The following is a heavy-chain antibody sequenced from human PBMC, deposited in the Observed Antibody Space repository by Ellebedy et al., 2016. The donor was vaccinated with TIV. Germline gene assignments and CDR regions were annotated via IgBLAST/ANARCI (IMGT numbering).Heavy chain of an antibody. D-gene: IGHD5-24*01. Sequence: ASVKVSCKASGYTFTGYYMHWVRQAPGQGLEWMGWINPNSGGTNYAQKFQGRVTMTRDTSISTAYMELSRLRSEDTAVYYCARIQEDGYPWGYWGQGTLVTVSS. CDR2: INPNSGGT. V-gene: IGHV1-2*02. J-gene: IGHJ4*02. CDR1: GYTFTGYY. CDR3: ARIQEDGYPWGY.